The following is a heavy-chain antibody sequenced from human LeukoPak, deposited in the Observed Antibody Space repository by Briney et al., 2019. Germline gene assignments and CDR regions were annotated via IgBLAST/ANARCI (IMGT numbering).Heavy chain of an antibody. Sequence: GRSLRLSCAASGFTFSSYGMHWVRQAPGKGLEWVAVISYDGSNKYYADSVKGRFTISRDNSKNTLYLQMNSLRAEDTAVYYCAKGPAAGNWFDPWGQGTLVTVSS. CDR2: ISYDGSNK. CDR3: AKGPAAGNWFDP. CDR1: GFTFSSYG. J-gene: IGHJ5*02. V-gene: IGHV3-30*18. D-gene: IGHD2-2*01.